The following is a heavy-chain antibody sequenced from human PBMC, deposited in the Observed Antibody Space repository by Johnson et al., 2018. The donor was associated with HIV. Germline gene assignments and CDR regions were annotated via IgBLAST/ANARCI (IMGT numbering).Heavy chain of an antibody. V-gene: IGHV3-30-3*01. Sequence: QVQLMESGGGVVRPGGSLRLSCAASGFTFSSYAMHWVRQPPGKGLEWVAVLSNDGSNKYYADSVKGRFTSSRDNSKNTLYLQMNSLRAEDTAVYYCAREGLFSDAFDIWGQGTMVTVSS. CDR3: AREGLFSDAFDI. J-gene: IGHJ3*02. D-gene: IGHD3-3*01. CDR1: GFTFSSYA. CDR2: LSNDGSNK.